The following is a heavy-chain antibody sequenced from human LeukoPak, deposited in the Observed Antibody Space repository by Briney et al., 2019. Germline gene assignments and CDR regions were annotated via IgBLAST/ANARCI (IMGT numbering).Heavy chain of an antibody. CDR1: GYTFTCYY. CDR3: ARGLHIVVVPAATTFDY. Sequence: GASVKVSCKASGYTFTCYYMHWVRQAPGQGLEWMGWINPNSGGTNYAQKFQGRVTMTRDTSISTAYMELSRLRSDDTAVYYCARGLHIVVVPAATTFDYWGQGTLVTVSS. J-gene: IGHJ4*02. CDR2: INPNSGGT. D-gene: IGHD2-2*01. V-gene: IGHV1-2*02.